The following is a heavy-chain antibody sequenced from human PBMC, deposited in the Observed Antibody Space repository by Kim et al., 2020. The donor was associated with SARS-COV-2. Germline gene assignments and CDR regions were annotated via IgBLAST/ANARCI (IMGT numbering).Heavy chain of an antibody. V-gene: IGHV3-72*01. J-gene: IGHJ3*02. Sequence: GGSLRLSCAASGFTFSDHYMDWVRQAPGKGLEWVGRTRNKANSYTTEYAASVKGRFTISRDDSKNSLYLQMNSLKTEDTAVYYCARGGVGATPGGAFDIWGQGTMVTVSS. D-gene: IGHD1-26*01. CDR2: TRNKANSYTT. CDR3: ARGGVGATPGGAFDI. CDR1: GFTFSDHY.